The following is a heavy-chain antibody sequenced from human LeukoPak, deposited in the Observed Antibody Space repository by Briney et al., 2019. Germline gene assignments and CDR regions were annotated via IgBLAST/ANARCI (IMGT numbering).Heavy chain of an antibody. D-gene: IGHD3-3*01. V-gene: IGHV3-23*01. CDR2: ISGSGGNT. CDR3: AKGARSAWMDV. J-gene: IGHJ6*02. Sequence: GGSLRLSCAASGFTFSSYATSWVRQAPGKGLEWVSVISGSGGNTYYADSVKGRFTISRDNSKNTLYLQLNSLRAEDTAVYYCAKGARSAWMDVWGQGTTVTVSS. CDR1: GFTFSSYA.